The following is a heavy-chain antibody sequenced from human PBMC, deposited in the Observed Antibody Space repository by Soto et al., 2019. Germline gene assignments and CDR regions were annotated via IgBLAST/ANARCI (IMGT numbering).Heavy chain of an antibody. V-gene: IGHV3-23*01. CDR3: AKEKAAVGIGAFDI. D-gene: IGHD6-13*01. J-gene: IGHJ3*02. CDR2: ISDGGGT. CDR1: GFTFANYA. Sequence: GGSLRLSCAASGFTFANYAMSWVRQAPEKGLEWVSAISDGGGTYYADSVRGRFAISRDNSKNTVYLQTGSLRAEDSAVYYCAKEKAAVGIGAFDIWGQGTMVTVSS.